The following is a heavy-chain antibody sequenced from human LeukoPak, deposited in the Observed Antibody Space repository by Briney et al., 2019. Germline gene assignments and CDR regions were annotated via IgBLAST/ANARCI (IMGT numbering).Heavy chain of an antibody. Sequence: ASVKVSCKASGGTFSSYAISWVRQAPGQGHEWMGGIIPIFGTANYAQKFQGRVTITADESTSTAYMELSSLRSEDTAVYYCARHPPRGVTGGGNFDYWGQGTLVTVSS. J-gene: IGHJ4*02. V-gene: IGHV1-69*13. D-gene: IGHD2-21*02. CDR1: GGTFSSYA. CDR3: ARHPPRGVTGGGNFDY. CDR2: IIPIFGTA.